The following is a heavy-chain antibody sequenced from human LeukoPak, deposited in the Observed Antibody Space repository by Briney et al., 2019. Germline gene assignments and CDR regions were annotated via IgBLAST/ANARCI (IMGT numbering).Heavy chain of an antibody. D-gene: IGHD3-10*01. V-gene: IGHV4-4*07. CDR3: ARDYYGSGSYRPFDY. J-gene: IGHJ4*02. Sequence: SETLSLTCTVSGGSISSYHWSWIRQPAGKGLEWIGRIYTSGSTNYNPSLKSRVTMSVDTPKNQFSLKLSSVTAADTAVYYCARDYYGSGSYRPFDYWGQGTLVTVSS. CDR2: IYTSGST. CDR1: GGSISSYH.